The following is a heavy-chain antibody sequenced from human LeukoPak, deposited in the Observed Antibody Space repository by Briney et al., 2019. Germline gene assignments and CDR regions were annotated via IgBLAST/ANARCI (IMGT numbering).Heavy chain of an antibody. CDR1: GFSLSGYW. CDR2: LHADGVEQ. J-gene: IGHJ4*02. D-gene: IGHD5-18*01. Sequence: GGSLRLSCAASGFSLSGYWMTWVRQAPGKGLEWVARLHADGVEQNYVDSVTGRFTMSRDNAKNSLDLQMNSLRVEDTAVYYCARGGYSFDYLGQETLVAVSS. V-gene: IGHV3-7*01. CDR3: ARGGYSFDY.